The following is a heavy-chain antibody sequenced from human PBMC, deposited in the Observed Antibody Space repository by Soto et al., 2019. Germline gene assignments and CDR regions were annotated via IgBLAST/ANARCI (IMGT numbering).Heavy chain of an antibody. Sequence: SETLSLTCTVSGGSVSSGGYYWNWIRQHPGKGLEWIGYIYYSGSTSYNPSLKSRVTISVDTSKNQFSLKLSSVTAADTAVYYCARDVGHYYDSSGFDYWGQGTLGTVSA. J-gene: IGHJ4*02. CDR1: GGSVSSGGYY. CDR2: IYYSGST. V-gene: IGHV4-31*03. D-gene: IGHD3-22*01. CDR3: ARDVGHYYDSSGFDY.